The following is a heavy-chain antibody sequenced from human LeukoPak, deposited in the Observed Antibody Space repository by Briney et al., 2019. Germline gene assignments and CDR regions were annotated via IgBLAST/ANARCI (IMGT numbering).Heavy chain of an antibody. CDR3: AREGGGSAAFDY. V-gene: IGHV4-59*01. D-gene: IGHD5-12*01. J-gene: IGHJ4*02. CDR2: IYYSGST. CDR1: GGSISSYY. Sequence: SETLSLTCTVSGGSISSYYWSWIRQPPGKGLEWIGYIYYSGSTNYNPSLKSRVTISVDTSKNQFSLELSSVTAADTAVYYCAREGGGSAAFDYWGQGTLVTVSS.